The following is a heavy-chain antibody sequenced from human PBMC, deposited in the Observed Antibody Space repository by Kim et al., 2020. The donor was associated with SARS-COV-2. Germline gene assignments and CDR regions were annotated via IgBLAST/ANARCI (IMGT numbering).Heavy chain of an antibody. J-gene: IGHJ5*02. V-gene: IGHV1-3*01. D-gene: IGHD4-17*01. CDR3: ARGATVTTSRVLGS. Sequence: SQKFQGRVTITRDTSASTAYMELSSLRSEDTAVYYCARGATVTTSRVLGSWGQGTLVTVSS.